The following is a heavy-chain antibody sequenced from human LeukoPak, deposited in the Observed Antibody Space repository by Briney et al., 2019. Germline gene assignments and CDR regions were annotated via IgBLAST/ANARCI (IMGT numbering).Heavy chain of an antibody. CDR3: ARSDYYDSSGHS. CDR1: GDSISTSNSY. D-gene: IGHD3-22*01. CDR2: IYYSGNT. V-gene: IGHV4-39*01. J-gene: IGHJ4*02. Sequence: SETLSLTCTVSGDSISTSNSYWGWIRQPPGKGLEWIGSIYYSGNTYYNASLKSRVTISVDTSKNQFSLKLSSVTAADTAVYYCARSDYYDSSGHSWGQGTLVTVSS.